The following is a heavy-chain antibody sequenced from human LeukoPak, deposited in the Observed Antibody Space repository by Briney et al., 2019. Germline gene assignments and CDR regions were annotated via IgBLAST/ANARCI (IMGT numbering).Heavy chain of an antibody. D-gene: IGHD1-7*01. J-gene: IGHJ4*02. V-gene: IGHV3-30*01. CDR2: ISYDGTDE. CDR3: ARGGVVTGTKYALEY. Sequence: GGSLRLSCTASGFIFSYYAMHWVSQAPGKGLEWVAIISYDGTDENFADSVEGRFTISRDNSMNTLYLQMNSLRHEDTAVYFCARGGVVTGTKYALEYWRQGTLVTVSS. CDR1: GFIFSYYA.